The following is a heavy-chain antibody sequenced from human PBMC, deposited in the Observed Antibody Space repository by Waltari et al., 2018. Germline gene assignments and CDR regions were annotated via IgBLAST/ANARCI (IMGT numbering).Heavy chain of an antibody. Sequence: QVQLVQSGAEVKKPGASVKVSCKASGYTFTSYAMHWVRQAPGQRLEWMGWINAGNGNTKYSQKFQGRVTITRDTSASTAYMELSSLRSEDTAVYYCARDGGYCSSTSCYPVPYFDYWGQGTLVTVSS. CDR2: INAGNGNT. D-gene: IGHD2-2*03. V-gene: IGHV1-3*01. CDR3: ARDGGYCSSTSCYPVPYFDY. J-gene: IGHJ4*02. CDR1: GYTFTSYA.